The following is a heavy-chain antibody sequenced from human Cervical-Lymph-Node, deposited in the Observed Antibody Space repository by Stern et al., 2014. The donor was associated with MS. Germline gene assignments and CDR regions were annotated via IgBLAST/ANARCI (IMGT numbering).Heavy chain of an antibody. J-gene: IGHJ4*02. CDR1: GGSIRSSTYY. CDR3: ARRLKRYYFFDY. D-gene: IGHD5-18*01. Sequence: QVQLVQSGPGLVKPSETLSLTCTVSGGSIRSSTYYWSWIRQPPGKGLEWIGSIYFSGRTYYNPSLKSRVTISVDTSKNQFSLFLNSVTAADTAVYYCARRLKRYYFFDYWGQGSLVTVSS. V-gene: IGHV4-39*01. CDR2: IYFSGRT.